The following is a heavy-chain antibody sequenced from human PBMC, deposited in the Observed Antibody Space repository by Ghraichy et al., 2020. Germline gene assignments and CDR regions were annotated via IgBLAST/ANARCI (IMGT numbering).Heavy chain of an antibody. CDR3: AKDRGGGGLRLGELSFDY. D-gene: IGHD3-16*02. CDR2: ISGSGGST. V-gene: IGHV3-23*01. Sequence: LSLTCAASGFTFSSYAMSWVRQAPGKGLEWVSAISGSGGSTYYADSVKGRFTISRDNSKNTLYLQMNSLRAEDTAVYYCAKDRGGGGLRLGELSFDYWGQGTLVTVSS. J-gene: IGHJ4*02. CDR1: GFTFSSYA.